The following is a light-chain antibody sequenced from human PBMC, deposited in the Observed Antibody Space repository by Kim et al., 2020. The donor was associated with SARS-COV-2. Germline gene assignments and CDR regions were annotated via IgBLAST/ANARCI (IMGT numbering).Light chain of an antibody. Sequence: QSALTQPDSVSGSPGQSITISCTGSSSDIGIYNYVSWYQQHPGRAPKVMIYDVNNRPSGVSNRFSGSKSGNTASLTISGLQAEDEADYYCSSYTTSSTQVFGTGTKVTVL. CDR3: SSYTTSSTQV. CDR1: SSDIGIYNY. CDR2: DVN. V-gene: IGLV2-14*03. J-gene: IGLJ1*01.